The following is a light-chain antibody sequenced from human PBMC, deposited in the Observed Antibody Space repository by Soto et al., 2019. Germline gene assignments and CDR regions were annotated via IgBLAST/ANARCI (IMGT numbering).Light chain of an antibody. J-gene: IGKJ2*01. V-gene: IGKV3-11*01. CDR3: QQRSSWPYT. Sequence: EIVLTQSPATLSLSPGERATLSCRASQFVNNYLAWYQQKPGQPPRLLIYDASNGATGIPARFIGSGSGTDFTLTISSLEPEDFAVYYCQQRSSWPYTFGQGTKVDIK. CDR1: QFVNNY. CDR2: DAS.